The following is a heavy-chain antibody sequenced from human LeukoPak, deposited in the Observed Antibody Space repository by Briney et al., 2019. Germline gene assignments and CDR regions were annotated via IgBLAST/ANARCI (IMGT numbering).Heavy chain of an antibody. CDR2: IYYSGST. CDR1: SGSMSNYY. D-gene: IGHD3-10*01. J-gene: IGHJ4*02. V-gene: IGHV4-59*01. Sequence: ASETLSLTCTVSSGSMSNYYWSWIRQPPGKGLEWIGYIYYSGSTNYNPSLKSRVTISVDTSKNQFSLKLSSVTAADTAVYYCASDYGSGSYRFDFWGQGTLVSVSS. CDR3: ASDYGSGSYRFDF.